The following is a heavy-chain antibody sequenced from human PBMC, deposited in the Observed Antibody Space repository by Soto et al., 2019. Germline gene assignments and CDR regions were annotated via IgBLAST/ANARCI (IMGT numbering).Heavy chain of an antibody. CDR2: IIPIFGTA. CDR1: GGTFSSYA. CDR3: ARDNVGIVGATPFDY. Sequence: QVQLVQSGAEVKKPGSSVKVSCKASGGTFSSYAISWVRQAPGQGLEWMGGIIPIFGTANYAQKFQGRVTITADESTSTASMELSSLRSEDTAVYYCARDNVGIVGATPFDYWGQGTLVTVSS. J-gene: IGHJ4*02. V-gene: IGHV1-69*12. D-gene: IGHD1-26*01.